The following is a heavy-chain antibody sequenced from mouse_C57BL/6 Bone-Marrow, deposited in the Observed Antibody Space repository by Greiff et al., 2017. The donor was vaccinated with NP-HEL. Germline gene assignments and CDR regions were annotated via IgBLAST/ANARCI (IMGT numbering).Heavy chain of an antibody. J-gene: IGHJ2*01. CDR2: INPDSSTI. CDR1: GIDFSRYW. V-gene: IGHV4-1*01. D-gene: IGHD1-1*01. CDR3: ARDYGSSPFDY. Sequence: AAAGIDFSRYWMSWVRRAPGKGLEWIGEINPDSSTINYAPSLKDKFIISRDNAKNTLYLQMSKVRSEDTALYYCARDYGSSPFDYWGQGTTLTVSS.